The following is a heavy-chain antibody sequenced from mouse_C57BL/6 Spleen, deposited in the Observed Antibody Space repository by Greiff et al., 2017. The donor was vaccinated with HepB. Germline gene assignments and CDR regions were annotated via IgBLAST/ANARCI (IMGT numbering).Heavy chain of an antibody. V-gene: IGHV1-64*01. D-gene: IGHD1-1*01. CDR3: AREGDYYGSSYGWFAD. CDR1: GYTFTSYW. Sequence: VQLQQPGAELVKPGASVKLSCKASGYTFTSYWMHWVKQRPGQGLEWIGMIHPNSGSTNYNEKFKSKATLTVDKSSSTAYMQLSSLTSEDSAVYYCAREGDYYGSSYGWFADWGQGTLVTVSA. CDR2: IHPNSGST. J-gene: IGHJ3*01.